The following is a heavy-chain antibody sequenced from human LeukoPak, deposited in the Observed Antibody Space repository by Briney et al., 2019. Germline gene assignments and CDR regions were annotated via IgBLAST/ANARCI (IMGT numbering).Heavy chain of an antibody. J-gene: IGHJ5*02. D-gene: IGHD3-22*01. Sequence: PSETLSLTCTVSGGSISSYYWSWIRQPPGKGLEWIGSIYYSGSTYYNPSLKSRVTISVDTSKDQFSLKLSSVTAADTAVYYCARDRGRITMIVVVPGWFDPWGQGTLVTVSS. V-gene: IGHV4-59*12. CDR2: IYYSGST. CDR3: ARDRGRITMIVVVPGWFDP. CDR1: GGSISSYY.